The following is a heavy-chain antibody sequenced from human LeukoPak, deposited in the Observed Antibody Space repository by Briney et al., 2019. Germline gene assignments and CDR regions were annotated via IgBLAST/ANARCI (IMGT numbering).Heavy chain of an antibody. V-gene: IGHV3-7*01. D-gene: IGHD6-13*01. CDR2: IKQDGSEK. Sequence: PGGSLRLSCAASGFTFSSYWMSWVRRAPGKGLEWVANIKQDGSEKYYVDSVKGRFTISRDNAKNSLYLQMNSLRAEDTAVYYCARGGQQLVDYYFDYWGQGTLVTVSS. CDR1: GFTFSSYW. CDR3: ARGGQQLVDYYFDY. J-gene: IGHJ4*02.